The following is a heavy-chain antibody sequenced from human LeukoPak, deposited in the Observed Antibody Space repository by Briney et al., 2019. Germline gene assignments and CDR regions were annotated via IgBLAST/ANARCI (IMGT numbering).Heavy chain of an antibody. CDR1: GYTFTSYY. D-gene: IGHD4-23*01. V-gene: IGHV1-46*01. J-gene: IGHJ6*02. CDR3: ARESTVVYNYYYYGMDV. CDR2: INPSGGST. Sequence: ASVKVSCKASGYTFTSYYMHWVRQAPGQGLEWMGIINPSGGSTSYAQKFQGRVTMTRDTSTSTVYMELSSLRSEDTAVYYCARESTVVYNYYYYGMDVWGQGTTVTVSS.